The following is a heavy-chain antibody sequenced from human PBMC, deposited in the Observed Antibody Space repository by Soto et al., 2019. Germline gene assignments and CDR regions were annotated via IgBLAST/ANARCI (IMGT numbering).Heavy chain of an antibody. V-gene: IGHV4-59*01. CDR3: ARDGLGIAAAGTSYYYGMDV. D-gene: IGHD6-13*01. Sequence: SETLSLTCTVSGGSISSYYWSWIRQPPGKGLEWIGYIYYSGSTNYNPSLKSRVTISVDTSKNQFSLKLSSVTAADTAVYYCARDGLGIAAAGTSYYYGMDVWGQGTTVTVSS. J-gene: IGHJ6*02. CDR2: IYYSGST. CDR1: GGSISSYY.